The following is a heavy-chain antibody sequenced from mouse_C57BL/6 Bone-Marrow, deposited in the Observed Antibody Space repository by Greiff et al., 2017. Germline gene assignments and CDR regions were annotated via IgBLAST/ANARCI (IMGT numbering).Heavy chain of an antibody. V-gene: IGHV1-54*01. CDR1: GYAFTNYL. CDR3: ARTLWLRPPIDD. J-gene: IGHJ4*01. Sequence: VQLQQSGAELVRPGTSVKVSCKASGYAFTNYLIEWVKQRPGQGLEWIGVINPGSGGTNYNEKFKGKATLTADKSSSTAYMQLSSLTSEDSAVYFCARTLWLRPPIDDWGQGNSDTVSS. D-gene: IGHD2-2*01. CDR2: INPGSGGT.